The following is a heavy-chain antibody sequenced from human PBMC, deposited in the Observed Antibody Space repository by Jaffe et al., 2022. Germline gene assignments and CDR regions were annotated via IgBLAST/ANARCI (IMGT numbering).Heavy chain of an antibody. CDR2: ISGSGGST. D-gene: IGHD3-10*01. V-gene: IGHV3-23*01. CDR1: GFTFSSYA. Sequence: EVQLLESGGGLVQPGGSLRLSCAASGFTFSSYAMSWVRQAPGKGLEWVSAISGSGGSTYYADSVKGRFTISRDNSKNTLYLQMNSLRAEDTAVYYCAKVADYYGSGSYYAGDFDYWGQGTLVTVSS. J-gene: IGHJ4*02. CDR3: AKVADYYGSGSYYAGDFDY.